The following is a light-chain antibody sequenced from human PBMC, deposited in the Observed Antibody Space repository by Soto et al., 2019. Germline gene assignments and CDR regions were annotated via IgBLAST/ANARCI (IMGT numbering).Light chain of an antibody. CDR1: TSNIGSNT. V-gene: IGLV1-44*01. CDR2: SHN. J-gene: IGLJ1*01. Sequence: QSVLLQPPSASGTPGQRVTISCSGSTSNIGSNTVSWYQQLPGPAPKLLIYSHNQRPSGVPDRSSGSKSGTSASLAISGLQSEDEADYYCAAWDDSLTAYVFGTGTKLTVL. CDR3: AAWDDSLTAYV.